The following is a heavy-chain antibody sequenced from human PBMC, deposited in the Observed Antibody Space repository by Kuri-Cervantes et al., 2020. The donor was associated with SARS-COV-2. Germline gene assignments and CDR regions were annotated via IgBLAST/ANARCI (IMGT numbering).Heavy chain of an antibody. CDR1: GFTLSSYA. V-gene: IGHV3-23*01. Sequence: GESLKISCAASGFTLSSYAMSWVRQAPGKGLEWVSAISGSGGSTYYADSVKGRFTISRDNSKNTLYLQMNSLRAEDTAVYYCAKSGEDRYYYYYYMDVWGKGTTVTVSS. CDR2: ISGSGGST. J-gene: IGHJ6*03. CDR3: AKSGEDRYYYYYYMDV. D-gene: IGHD1-26*01.